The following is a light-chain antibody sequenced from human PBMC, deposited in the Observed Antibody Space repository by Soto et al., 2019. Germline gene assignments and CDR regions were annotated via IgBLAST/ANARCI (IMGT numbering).Light chain of an antibody. J-gene: IGLJ1*01. V-gene: IGLV2-14*01. CDR3: SSYTSSSTLV. Sequence: QSALTQPASVSGSPGQSITISCTGTSSDVGGYNYVSWYQHHPGKAPKLMIYEVNNRPSGVSNRFSGSKSGNTASLTIAGLQAEDEADYSCSSYTSSSTLVFGSGTKLTVL. CDR2: EVN. CDR1: SSDVGGYNY.